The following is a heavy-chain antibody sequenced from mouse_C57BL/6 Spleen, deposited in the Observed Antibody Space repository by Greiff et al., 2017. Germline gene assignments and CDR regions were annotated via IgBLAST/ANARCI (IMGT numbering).Heavy chain of an antibody. D-gene: IGHD2-10*01. Sequence: QVQLQQPGAELVKPGASVKLSCKASGYTFTSYWMQWVKQRPGQGLEWIGEIYPSDSYTNYNQKFKGKATLAVDTSSSTAYMQLSSLTSEDSAVYYCARRVLQSLFDYWGQGTTLTVSS. CDR2: IYPSDSYT. V-gene: IGHV1-50*01. CDR3: ARRVLQSLFDY. CDR1: GYTFTSYW. J-gene: IGHJ2*01.